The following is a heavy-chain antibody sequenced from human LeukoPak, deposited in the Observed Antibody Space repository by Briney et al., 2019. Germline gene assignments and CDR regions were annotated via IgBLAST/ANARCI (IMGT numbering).Heavy chain of an antibody. CDR2: IKSKTDGGTT. CDR1: GFTLSNAW. CDR3: TTALLWFGESTS. J-gene: IGHJ5*02. D-gene: IGHD3-10*01. V-gene: IGHV3-15*01. Sequence: PGGSLRLSCAASGFTLSNAWMSWVRQAPGKGLEWVGRIKSKTDGGTTDYAAPVKGRFTISRDDSKNTLYLQMNSLKTEDTAVYYCTTALLWFGESTSWGQGTLVTVSS.